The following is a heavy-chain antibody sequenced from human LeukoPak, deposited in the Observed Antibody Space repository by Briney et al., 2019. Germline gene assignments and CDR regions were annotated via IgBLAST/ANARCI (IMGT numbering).Heavy chain of an antibody. CDR3: AREDYGDSYYFDY. CDR1: GYTFNSYY. V-gene: IGHV1-46*02. Sequence: VASVKVSCKASGYTFNSYYMHWVRQAPGQGREWMGIINPSGGSTRYAQKFQGRVTINRETSTSTVYMELSSLRSEDTAVYYCAREDYGDSYYFDYWGQGTLVTVSS. J-gene: IGHJ4*02. D-gene: IGHD4-17*01. CDR2: INPSGGST.